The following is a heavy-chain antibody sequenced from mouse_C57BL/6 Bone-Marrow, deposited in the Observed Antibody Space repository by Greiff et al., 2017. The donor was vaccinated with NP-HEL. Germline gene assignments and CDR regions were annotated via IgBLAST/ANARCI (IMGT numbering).Heavy chain of an antibody. CDR3: TRRRHYYGSSYDFDV. Sequence: EVQLQQSGTVLARPGASVKMSCKTSGYTFTSYWMHWVKQRPGQGLEWIGANYPGNSDTSYNQKFKGKAKLTAVTSASTAYMELSSLTNEDSAVYYCTRRRHYYGSSYDFDVWGTGTTVTVSS. CDR1: GYTFTSYW. CDR2: NYPGNSDT. J-gene: IGHJ1*03. D-gene: IGHD1-1*01. V-gene: IGHV1-5*01.